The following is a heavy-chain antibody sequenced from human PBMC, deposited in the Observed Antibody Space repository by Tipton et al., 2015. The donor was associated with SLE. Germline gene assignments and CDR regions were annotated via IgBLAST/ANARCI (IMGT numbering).Heavy chain of an antibody. D-gene: IGHD2-15*01. CDR2: ISSSGSTI. Sequence: SLRLSCAASGFTFSDYYMSWIRQAPGKGLEWVSYISSSGSTIYYADSVEGRFTISRDNAKNSLYLQMNSLRVEDTAVYYCAREGPSWYYYYYMDVWGKGTTVTVSS. CDR3: AREGPSWYYYYYMDV. V-gene: IGHV3-11*01. J-gene: IGHJ6*03. CDR1: GFTFSDYY.